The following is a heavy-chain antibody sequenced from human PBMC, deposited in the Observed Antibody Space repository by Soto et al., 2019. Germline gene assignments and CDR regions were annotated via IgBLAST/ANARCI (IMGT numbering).Heavy chain of an antibody. Sequence: GGSLRLPCAASAFTFSSYGMHWVRQAPGKGLEWVAVIWYDGSNKYYADSVKGRFTISRDNSKNTLYLQMNSLRAEDTAVYYCARDQSAGPYGMDVWGQGTTVTVSS. D-gene: IGHD6-13*01. CDR2: IWYDGSNK. CDR3: ARDQSAGPYGMDV. J-gene: IGHJ6*02. CDR1: AFTFSSYG. V-gene: IGHV3-33*01.